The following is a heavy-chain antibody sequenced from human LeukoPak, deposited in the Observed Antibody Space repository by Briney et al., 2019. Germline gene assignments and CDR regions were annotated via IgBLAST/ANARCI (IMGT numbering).Heavy chain of an antibody. D-gene: IGHD2-8*02. Sequence: RPSETLSLTCTVYGGSISSGGYYWSWIRQHPGKGLEWIGYIYYSGSTYYNPSLKSRVTISVDTSKNQFSLELSSVTAADTAVYYCARVSWAGGFDYWGQGTLVTVSS. J-gene: IGHJ4*02. CDR1: GGSISSGGYY. V-gene: IGHV4-31*03. CDR2: IYYSGST. CDR3: ARVSWAGGFDY.